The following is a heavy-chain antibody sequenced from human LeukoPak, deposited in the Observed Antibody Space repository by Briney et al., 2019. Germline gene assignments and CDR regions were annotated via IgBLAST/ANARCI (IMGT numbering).Heavy chain of an antibody. J-gene: IGHJ4*02. D-gene: IGHD2-21*02. V-gene: IGHV4-4*02. Sequence: SEALSLTCAVSGGSISSSNWWSWVRQPPGKGLEWIGEIYHSGSTNYNPSLKSRVTISVDKSKNQFSLKLSSVTAADTAVYYCARGRGRDSPDGHFDYWGQGTLVTVSS. CDR1: GGSISSSNW. CDR3: ARGRGRDSPDGHFDY. CDR2: IYHSGST.